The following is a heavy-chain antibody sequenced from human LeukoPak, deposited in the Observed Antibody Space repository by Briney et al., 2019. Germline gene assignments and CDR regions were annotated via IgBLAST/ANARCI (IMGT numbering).Heavy chain of an antibody. J-gene: IGHJ4*02. CDR3: ARAQDFSDSSGPNYLDF. CDR1: GYSLSSGFF. D-gene: IGHD3-22*01. Sequence: ASEALSLTCTVSGYSLSSGFFCDWIRQSPGKGLEWIGSFSHRGGSYHNPSLKSRVTISVDTSKNQFSLKLLSVTAADTAVYYCARAQDFSDSSGPNYLDFWGQGILVTVSS. V-gene: IGHV4-38-2*02. CDR2: FSHRGGS.